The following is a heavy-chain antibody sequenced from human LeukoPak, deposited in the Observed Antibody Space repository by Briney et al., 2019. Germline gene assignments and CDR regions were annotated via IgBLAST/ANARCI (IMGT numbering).Heavy chain of an antibody. D-gene: IGHD3/OR15-3a*01. CDR1: GFTFSSYS. CDR3: AKVPVWSGYLRSFDY. V-gene: IGHV3-48*01. Sequence: GSLRLSCAAPGFTFSSYSMNWVRQAPGKGLEWVSYISSSSSTTYYADSVKGRFTISRDNSKNTLYLQMNSLRAEDTAVYYCAKVPVWSGYLRSFDYWGQGTLVTVSS. CDR2: ISSSSSTT. J-gene: IGHJ4*02.